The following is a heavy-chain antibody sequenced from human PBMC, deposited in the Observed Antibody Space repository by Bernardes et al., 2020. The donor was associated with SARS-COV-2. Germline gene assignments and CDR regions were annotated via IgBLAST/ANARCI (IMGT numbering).Heavy chain of an antibody. CDR2: IKQDGSEK. V-gene: IGHV3-7*01. D-gene: IGHD2-2*01. CDR1: GFTFSSYW. Sequence: GGSLRLSCAASGFTFSSYWMSWVRQAPGKGLEWVANIKQDGSEKYYADSVKGRFTISRDNSKNTLYLQMNSLRAEDTAVYYCARDCSSTSCLYGMDVWGQGTTVTVSS. CDR3: ARDCSSTSCLYGMDV. J-gene: IGHJ6*02.